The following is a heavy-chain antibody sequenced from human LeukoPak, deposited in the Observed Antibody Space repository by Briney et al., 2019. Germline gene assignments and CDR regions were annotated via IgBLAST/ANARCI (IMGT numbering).Heavy chain of an antibody. J-gene: IGHJ5*02. CDR2: LHHSGST. CDR3: ATNFYGSGGFDP. V-gene: IGHV4-30-2*01. CDR1: GGSISSGGYS. D-gene: IGHD3-10*01. Sequence: SQTLSLTCAVSGGSISSGGYSWSWIRQPPGKGLEWIGFLHHSGSTFYNPSLKNRVTISVDRSKNQFSLKLSSVTAADTAVYYCATNFYGSGGFDPWGRGTLVTASS.